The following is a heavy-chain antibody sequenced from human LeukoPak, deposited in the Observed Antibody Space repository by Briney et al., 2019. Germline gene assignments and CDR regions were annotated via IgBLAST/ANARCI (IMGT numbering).Heavy chain of an antibody. Sequence: GGSLRLSCAASGFTFSSYWMSWVRQAPGKGLEWVANIKQDGSEKYYVDSVKGRFTISRDNSRNTLYLQVNTLRAADTALYYCAKTDCTSTSCYIGWFDPWGQGTLVTVSS. D-gene: IGHD2-2*02. CDR2: IKQDGSEK. V-gene: IGHV3-7*03. J-gene: IGHJ5*02. CDR1: GFTFSSYW. CDR3: AKTDCTSTSCYIGWFDP.